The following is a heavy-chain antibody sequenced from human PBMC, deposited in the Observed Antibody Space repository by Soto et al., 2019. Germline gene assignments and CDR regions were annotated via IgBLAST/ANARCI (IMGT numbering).Heavy chain of an antibody. CDR2: IYPGDSDT. Sequence: GESLKISCKGSGYSFTSYWIGGVRQMPGKGLEWMGIIYPGDSDTRYSPSFQGQVTISADKSISTAYLQWSSLKASDTAMYYCARDLYYYDSSGYANYYGMDVWGQGTTVTVSS. CDR1: GYSFTSYW. J-gene: IGHJ6*02. CDR3: ARDLYYYDSSGYANYYGMDV. V-gene: IGHV5-51*01. D-gene: IGHD3-22*01.